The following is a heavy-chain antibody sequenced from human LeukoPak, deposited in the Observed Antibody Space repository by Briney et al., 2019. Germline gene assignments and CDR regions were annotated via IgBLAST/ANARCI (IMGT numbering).Heavy chain of an antibody. V-gene: IGHV3-30*18. Sequence: GGSLRLSCAASGFAFRSYGMHWVRQTPGKGLEWVAVISYDGSNKQYGDSVKGRFIISRDNSQNTVSLEMNGLRPEDTGVFFCAKAHGSGVTGPNYLDSWGQGTLVTVSS. D-gene: IGHD2-21*02. CDR3: AKAHGSGVTGPNYLDS. CDR2: ISYDGSNK. CDR1: GFAFRSYG. J-gene: IGHJ4*02.